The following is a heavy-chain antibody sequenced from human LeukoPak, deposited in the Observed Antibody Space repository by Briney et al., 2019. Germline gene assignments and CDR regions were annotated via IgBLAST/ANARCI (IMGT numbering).Heavy chain of an antibody. V-gene: IGHV3-33*08. J-gene: IGHJ4*02. CDR2: IWYDGSNR. CDR1: GFTFSRYA. CDR3: ARDLRSGWYYFDF. Sequence: GGSLRLSCAASGFTFSRYAMHWVRQAPGKGLEWVAVIWYDGSNRYYADSVKGRFTISRDNAKNSLYLQMNSLRDQDTAVYYCARDLRSGWYYFDFWGQGTLVTVSS. D-gene: IGHD6-19*01.